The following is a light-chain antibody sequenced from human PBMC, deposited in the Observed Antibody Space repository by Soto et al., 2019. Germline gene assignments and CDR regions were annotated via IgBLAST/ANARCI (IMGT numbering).Light chain of an antibody. CDR2: EVS. CDR3: RLYARTKNFRYL. V-gene: IGLV2-8*01. CDR1: SNDVGGYNY. J-gene: IGLJ1*01. Sequence: SPGQAVIILRTGTSNDVGGYNYISWYQHQPGKAPKLMIYEVSKRPSGVPDRFSGSKSGNTAYLTVSGLQAVDKAESYCRLYARTKNFRYLFGTGSKVTVL.